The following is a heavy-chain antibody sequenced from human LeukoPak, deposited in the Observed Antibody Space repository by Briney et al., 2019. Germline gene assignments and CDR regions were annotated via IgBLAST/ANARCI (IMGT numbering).Heavy chain of an antibody. V-gene: IGHV3-13*01. CDR2: IGTVADT. CDR1: GFNFNNYD. D-gene: IGHD3-16*01. J-gene: IGHJ4*02. Sequence: PGGSLRLSCAASGFNFNNYDFHWVRQVAGKRLEWVAGIGTVADTFYPDSVMGRFTIPRENAKNSFYLQMNSRSAGDTAVYYCARGWGGHGRSWGALDFWGQGILVTVSS. CDR3: ARGWGGHGRSWGALDF.